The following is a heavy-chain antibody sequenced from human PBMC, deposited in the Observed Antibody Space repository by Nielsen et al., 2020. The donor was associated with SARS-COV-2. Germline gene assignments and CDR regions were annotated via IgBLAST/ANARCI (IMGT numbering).Heavy chain of an antibody. CDR3: ARARATIFGLVMSYGMDV. D-gene: IGHD3/OR15-3a*01. J-gene: IGHJ6*02. CDR1: GYTFTDYY. Sequence: ASVKVSCKASGYTFTDYYIHWVRQATGQRLEWMGRINPYSGGTNYAQKFQGTVTMTRDASISTVYMELTSDDTAVYYCARARATIFGLVMSYGMDVWGQGTTVAVSS. V-gene: IGHV1-2*06. CDR2: INPYSGGT.